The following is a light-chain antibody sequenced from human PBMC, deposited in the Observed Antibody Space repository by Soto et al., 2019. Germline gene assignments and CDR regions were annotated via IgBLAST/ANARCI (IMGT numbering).Light chain of an antibody. CDR3: SSYTSTSTLV. Sequence: ALTQPASVSGSPGQSITISCTGTSSDVGGYKYVSWYQQHPGTAPKLMIYEVSNRPSGVSNRFSGSKSGNTASLTISGLQAEDEADYYCSSYTSTSTLVFGTGTKLTVL. J-gene: IGLJ1*01. V-gene: IGLV2-14*01. CDR1: SSDVGGYKY. CDR2: EVS.